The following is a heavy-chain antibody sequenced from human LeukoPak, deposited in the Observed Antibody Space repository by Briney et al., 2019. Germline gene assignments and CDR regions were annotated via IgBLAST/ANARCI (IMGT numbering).Heavy chain of an antibody. J-gene: IGHJ4*02. CDR1: GGSISSSSSY. CDR2: IYYSGTT. V-gene: IGHV4-39*01. D-gene: IGHD4-23*01. Sequence: SETLSLTCTVSGGSISSSSSYWGWIRQPPGKWLEWIGSIYYSGTTYYNPSLKSRLTISVDTSKNQFSLKLTSVTAADTAIYYCARRDYYGGNPVLDYWGQGTLVTVSS. CDR3: ARRDYYGGNPVLDY.